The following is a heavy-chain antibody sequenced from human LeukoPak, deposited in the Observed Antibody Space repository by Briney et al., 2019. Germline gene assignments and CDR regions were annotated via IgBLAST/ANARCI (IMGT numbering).Heavy chain of an antibody. CDR1: GFTFSDYA. V-gene: IGHV3-23*01. CDR3: AKRGVVIRVILVGFHKEAYYFDS. Sequence: GGSLRLSCAASGFASGFTFSDYAVSWVRQAPGKGPEWVASVNGRGATTNYADSVKGRFTISRDNSKNTLYLQMNSLRAEDTAVYFCAKRGVVIRVILVGFHKEAYYFDSWGQGALVTVSS. J-gene: IGHJ4*02. CDR2: VNGRGATT. D-gene: IGHD3-22*01.